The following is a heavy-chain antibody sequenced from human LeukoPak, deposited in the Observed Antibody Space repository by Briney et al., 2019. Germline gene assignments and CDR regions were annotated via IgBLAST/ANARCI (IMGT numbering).Heavy chain of an antibody. J-gene: IGHJ4*02. Sequence: PGGSLRLSCSASGFTFSNYAMLWVRQAPGKGLEYVSVITSNGESTDYADSVKGRFTVSRDNSKITLYLQMSSLRTEDTAVYYCVKGEATVLDYFDYWGQGTLVTVSS. CDR3: VKGEATVLDYFDY. V-gene: IGHV3-64D*06. CDR2: ITSNGEST. CDR1: GFTFSNYA. D-gene: IGHD5-12*01.